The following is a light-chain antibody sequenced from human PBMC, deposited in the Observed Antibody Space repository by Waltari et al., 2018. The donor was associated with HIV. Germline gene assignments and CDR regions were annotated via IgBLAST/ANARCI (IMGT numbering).Light chain of an antibody. Sequence: NFILTQPHSVSESPGKTVTIPCTRSSGRIAHNYVQRYLLRPGTSPTTVIYEDNQRPSGVPDRFSGSIDSSSNSASLTISGLKTEDEADYYCQSYDNTDVVFGGGTKLTVL. J-gene: IGLJ2*01. V-gene: IGLV6-57*01. CDR2: EDN. CDR3: QSYDNTDVV. CDR1: SGRIAHNY.